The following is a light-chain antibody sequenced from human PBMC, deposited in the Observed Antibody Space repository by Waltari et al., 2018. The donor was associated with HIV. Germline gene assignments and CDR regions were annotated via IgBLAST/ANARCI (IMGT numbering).Light chain of an antibody. CDR1: SSDVGGYNY. CDR3: SSYTSTYV. V-gene: IGLV2-14*01. CDR2: DVS. J-gene: IGLJ1*01. Sequence: QSALTQPASVSGSPGQSITISCTGTSSDVGGYNYVSWYQQHPGKAPKLMIYDVSNRPSGVSNRFSGSKSGNTASLTISGLQAEDEADYYCSSYTSTYVFGTGTMVTVL.